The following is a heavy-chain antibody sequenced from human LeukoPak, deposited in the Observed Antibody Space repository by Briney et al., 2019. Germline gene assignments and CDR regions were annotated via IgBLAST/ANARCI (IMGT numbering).Heavy chain of an antibody. CDR1: GYTFTSYG. CDR3: ARVGYSSSWYYFDY. Sequence: ASVKVSCKASGYTFTSYGISWVRQAPGQGLEWMGWISAYNGNTNYAQKLQGRVTMTTDTSTSAAYMELRSLRSDDTAVYYCARVGYSSSWYYFDYWGQGTLVTVSS. J-gene: IGHJ4*02. CDR2: ISAYNGNT. V-gene: IGHV1-18*01. D-gene: IGHD6-13*01.